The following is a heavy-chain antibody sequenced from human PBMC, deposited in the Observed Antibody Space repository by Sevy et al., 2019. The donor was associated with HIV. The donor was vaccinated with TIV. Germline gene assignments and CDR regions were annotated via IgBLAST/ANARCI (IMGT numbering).Heavy chain of an antibody. CDR2: ISFSGTT. CDR3: AREWGAFDI. V-gene: IGHV4-59*01. Sequence: SETLSLTCTVSGGYINAYYWSWIRQPPGKGLEWIGHISFSGTTNYNPSLKSRVALSVGTSKIHFSLKLSSVTAADTAVYYCAREWGAFDIWGQGTKVTVSS. CDR1: GGYINAYY. J-gene: IGHJ3*02. D-gene: IGHD3-16*01.